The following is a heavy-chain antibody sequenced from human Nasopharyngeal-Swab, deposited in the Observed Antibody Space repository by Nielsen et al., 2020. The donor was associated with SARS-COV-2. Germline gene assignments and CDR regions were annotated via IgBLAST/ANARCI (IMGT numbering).Heavy chain of an antibody. V-gene: IGHV3-33*01. CDR3: ARRAVAGSEGGNWFDP. J-gene: IGHJ5*02. CDR1: GFTFGSYG. Sequence: GGSLRLSCAASGFTFGSYGMHWVRQAPGKGLEWVAVIWYDGSNKYYADSVKGRFTISRDNSKNTLYLQMNSLRAEDTAVYYCARRAVAGSEGGNWFDPWGQGTLVTVSS. D-gene: IGHD6-19*01. CDR2: IWYDGSNK.